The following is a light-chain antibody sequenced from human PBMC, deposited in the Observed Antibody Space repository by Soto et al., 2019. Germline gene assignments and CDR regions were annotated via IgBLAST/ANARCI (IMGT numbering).Light chain of an antibody. CDR3: QQSYSTLQLT. J-gene: IGKJ4*01. CDR2: AAS. CDR1: QSISSY. Sequence: DIQMTQSPSSLSASVGDRVTITCRASQSISSYLNWYQQKPGKAPKLLIYAASSLQSGVRSRFSGSGSGTDFTLTISSLQPEDFATYYCQQSYSTLQLTFGGGTKVEIK. V-gene: IGKV1-39*01.